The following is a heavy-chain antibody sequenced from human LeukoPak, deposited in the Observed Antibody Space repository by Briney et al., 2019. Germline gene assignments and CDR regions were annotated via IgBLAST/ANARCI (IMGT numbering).Heavy chain of an antibody. CDR2: IYYSGST. J-gene: IGHJ4*02. V-gene: IGHV4-59*01. D-gene: IGHD1-26*01. CDR1: GGSFSGYY. Sequence: PSETLSLTCAVYGGSFSGYYWSWIRQPPGKGLEWIGYIYYSGSTNYNPSLKSRVTISVDTSKNQFSLKLSSVTAADTAVYYCAKGGSYYGIYFDYWGQGTLVTVSS. CDR3: AKGGSYYGIYFDY.